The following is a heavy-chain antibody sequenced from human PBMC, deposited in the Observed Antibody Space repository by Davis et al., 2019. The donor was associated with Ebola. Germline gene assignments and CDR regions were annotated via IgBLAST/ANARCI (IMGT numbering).Heavy chain of an antibody. CDR2: ISAYNGNT. Sequence: ASVKVSCKASGGTFSSYAISWVRQAPGQGLEWMGWISAYNGNTNYAQKLQGRVTMTRDTSLSTVYMELTSLRSDDTAVYYCARDLSYSYYYHYYGMDVWGQGTTVTVSS. CDR3: ARDLSYSYYYHYYGMDV. J-gene: IGHJ6*02. V-gene: IGHV1-18*01. CDR1: GGTFSSYA. D-gene: IGHD3-10*01.